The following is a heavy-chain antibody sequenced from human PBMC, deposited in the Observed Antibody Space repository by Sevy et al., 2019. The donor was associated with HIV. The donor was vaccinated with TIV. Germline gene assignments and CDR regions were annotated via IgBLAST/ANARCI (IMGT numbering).Heavy chain of an antibody. CDR1: GFTFSSYA. CDR2: ISGSGGST. V-gene: IGHV3-23*01. Sequence: GGSLRLSCAASGFTFSSYAMSWVRQAPGKGLEWVSAISGSGGSTYYADSVKGRFTISRDNSKNMVYLQMNSLRAEDTAVYYCKGYGSGSYYNEGPWGQGTLVTVSS. J-gene: IGHJ5*02. D-gene: IGHD3-10*01. CDR3: KGYGSGSYYNEGP.